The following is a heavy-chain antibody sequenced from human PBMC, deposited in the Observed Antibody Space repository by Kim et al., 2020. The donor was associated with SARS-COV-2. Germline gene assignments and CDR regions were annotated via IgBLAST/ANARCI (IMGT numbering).Heavy chain of an antibody. D-gene: IGHD3-10*02. CDR2: ISGSGDGT. CDR3: AKEFVLGELLYAFDI. V-gene: IGHV3-23*01. J-gene: IGHJ3*02. Sequence: GGSLRLSCAASRFTFSSYAMSWVRQAPGKGLEWVSSISGSGDGTYYADSVKGRFTISRDNPKNTLYLQMNSLRAEDTAVYYCAKEFVLGELLYAFDIWGQGTMVTVSS. CDR1: RFTFSSYA.